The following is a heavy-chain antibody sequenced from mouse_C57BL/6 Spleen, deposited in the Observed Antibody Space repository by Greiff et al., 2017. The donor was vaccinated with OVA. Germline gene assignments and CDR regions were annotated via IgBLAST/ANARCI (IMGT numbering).Heavy chain of an antibody. D-gene: IGHD2-4*01. J-gene: IGHJ3*01. CDR3: ATYDYEIFAY. CDR1: GYTFTDYN. Sequence: EVQLQESGPELVKPGASVKIPCKASGYTFTDYNMDWVKQSHGKSLEWIGDINPNNGGTIYNQKFKGKATLTVDKSSSTAYMELRSLTSEDTAVYYCATYDYEIFAYWGQGTLVTVSA. V-gene: IGHV1-18*01. CDR2: INPNNGGT.